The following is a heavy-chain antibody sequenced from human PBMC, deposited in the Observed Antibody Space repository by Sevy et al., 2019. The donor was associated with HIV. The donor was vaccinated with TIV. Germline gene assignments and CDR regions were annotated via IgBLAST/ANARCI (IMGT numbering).Heavy chain of an antibody. CDR2: IKQDGSEK. D-gene: IGHD6-6*01. J-gene: IGHJ4*02. V-gene: IGHV3-7*01. Sequence: GSLRLSCAASGFTFSSYWMSWVRQAPGKGLEWVANIKQDGSEKYYVDSVKGRFTISRDNAKNSLYLQMNSLRAEDTAGYYCARDYGSYSSSSGYDYWGQGTLVTVSS. CDR1: GFTFSSYW. CDR3: ARDYGSYSSSSGYDY.